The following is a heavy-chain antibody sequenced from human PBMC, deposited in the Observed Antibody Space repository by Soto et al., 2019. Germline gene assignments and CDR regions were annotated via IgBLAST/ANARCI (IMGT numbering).Heavy chain of an antibody. V-gene: IGHV3-33*05. CDR1: GFTFSNYG. CDR2: IINDGSDE. J-gene: IGHJ3*02. D-gene: IGHD2-8*01. CDR3: ARDDDRTDNGLDM. Sequence: QVQLVESGGGVVQPGRSLRLSCAASGFTFSNYGMHWVRQAPGKGLEWLAVIINDGSDEKYGDSVKGRVTISRDNSKNTLYLQINSLRVADTAVYYCARDDDRTDNGLDMWGQGTVVTVSS.